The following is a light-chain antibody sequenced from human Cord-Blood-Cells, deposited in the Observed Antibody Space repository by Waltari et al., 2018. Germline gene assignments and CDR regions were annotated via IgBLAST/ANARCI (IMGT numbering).Light chain of an antibody. J-gene: IGLJ3*02. V-gene: IGLV1-40*01. CDR1: SSNIGAGPE. CDR3: QSYDSSLSGSV. Sequence: QSVLTQPPSVSGAPGQRVTISCTGSSSNIGAGPEVHWYQQRPGTAPKLLIYGNSNRPSGVPDRFSGSKSGTSASLAITGLQAEDEADYYCQSYDSSLSGSVFGGGTKLTVL. CDR2: GNS.